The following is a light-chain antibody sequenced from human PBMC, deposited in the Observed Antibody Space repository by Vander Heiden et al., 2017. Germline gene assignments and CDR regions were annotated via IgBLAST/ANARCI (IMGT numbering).Light chain of an antibody. J-gene: IGLJ2*01. V-gene: IGLV3-1*01. Sequence: SYELTQPPSVSVSPGQTASITCSGDKLGDKYACWYQQKPGQSPVLVIYQDSKRPPGIPERFSGSTSGNTATLTISGTQAMDEDDYYCQAWDSSPVFGGGTKLTVL. CDR3: QAWDSSPV. CDR2: QDS. CDR1: KLGDKY.